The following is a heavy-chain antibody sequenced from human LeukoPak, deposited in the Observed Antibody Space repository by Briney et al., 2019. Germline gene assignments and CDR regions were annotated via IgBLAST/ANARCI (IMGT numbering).Heavy chain of an antibody. CDR1: GFTFSSYA. CDR2: VSESGGST. Sequence: PGGSLRLSCAASGFTFSSYAMSWVRQVPGKGLEWVSSVSESGGSTYYADSVKGRFTISRGNAKNSLYLQMNSLRAEDTAVYYCAELGITMIGGVWGKGTTVTISS. D-gene: IGHD3-10*02. V-gene: IGHV3-23*01. J-gene: IGHJ6*04. CDR3: AELGITMIGGV.